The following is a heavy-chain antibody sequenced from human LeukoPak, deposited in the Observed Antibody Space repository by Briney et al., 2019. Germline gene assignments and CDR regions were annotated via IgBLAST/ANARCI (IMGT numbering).Heavy chain of an antibody. J-gene: IGHJ5*02. D-gene: IGHD3-3*01. V-gene: IGHV4-39*02. Sequence: SETLSLTCTVSGGSISSYSYWGWIRQPPGKGLEWIGSLYYSGSPYYNPSLKSRVTISVDTSKNHFSLKLSSVTAADTAVYYCARALYDFWSGSTGGFDPWGQGTLVTVSS. CDR1: GGSISSYSY. CDR3: ARALYDFWSGSTGGFDP. CDR2: LYYSGSP.